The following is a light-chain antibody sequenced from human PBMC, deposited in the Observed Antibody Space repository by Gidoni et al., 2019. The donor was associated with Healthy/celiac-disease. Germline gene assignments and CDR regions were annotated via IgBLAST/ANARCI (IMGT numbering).Light chain of an antibody. CDR1: QSISSW. J-gene: IGKJ2*01. Sequence: DIQMTQSPSTLSASVGDRVTITCRASQSISSWLAWYQQKPGKAPKLLIYKASSLESGVPSRFSGSGSWTAFTLTISSLQPDDFATYYCQQYNSYSPYTFGQGTQLEIK. CDR2: KAS. V-gene: IGKV1-5*03. CDR3: QQYNSYSPYT.